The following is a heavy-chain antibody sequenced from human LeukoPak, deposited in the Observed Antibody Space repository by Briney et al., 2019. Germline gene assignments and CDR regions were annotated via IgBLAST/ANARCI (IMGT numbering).Heavy chain of an antibody. D-gene: IGHD4-11*01. Sequence: ASVKVSCKVSGYTLTELSMHWVRQAPGKGLEWMGGFDPEDGETIYAQKFQGRVTMTRDTSTSTVYMELSSLRSEDTAVYYCARGGATVTTSSPIYWGQGTLVTVSS. V-gene: IGHV1-24*01. J-gene: IGHJ4*02. CDR3: ARGGATVTTSSPIY. CDR1: GYTLTELS. CDR2: FDPEDGET.